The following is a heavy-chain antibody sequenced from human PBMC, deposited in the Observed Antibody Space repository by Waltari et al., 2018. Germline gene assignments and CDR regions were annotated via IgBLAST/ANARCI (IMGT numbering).Heavy chain of an antibody. CDR2: IIPIFGTA. Sequence: QVQLVQSGAEVKKPGSSVKVSCKASGGTFSRYAISWVRKAPGQGLEWMGGIIPIFGTANYAQKFQGRVTITADESTSTAYMELSSLRSEDTAVYYCAREMATISDHDAFDIWGQGTMVTVSS. CDR3: AREMATISDHDAFDI. V-gene: IGHV1-69*01. J-gene: IGHJ3*02. D-gene: IGHD5-12*01. CDR1: GGTFSRYA.